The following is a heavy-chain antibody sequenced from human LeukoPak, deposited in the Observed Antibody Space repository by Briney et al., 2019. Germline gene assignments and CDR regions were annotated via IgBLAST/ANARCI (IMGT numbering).Heavy chain of an antibody. V-gene: IGHV4-39*01. Sequence: PSETLSLTCTVSGDSINSGSDYWGWIRQPPGEGLEWIGRMYYSCDTYYNRSVESRLTISVDTSKNQFSLNLSSVTAADTAVYYCARVLWFGESKKGSSYYMDVWGKGTPVTVSS. CDR3: ARVLWFGESKKGSSYYMDV. CDR1: GDSINSGSDY. D-gene: IGHD3-10*01. J-gene: IGHJ6*03. CDR2: MYYSCDT.